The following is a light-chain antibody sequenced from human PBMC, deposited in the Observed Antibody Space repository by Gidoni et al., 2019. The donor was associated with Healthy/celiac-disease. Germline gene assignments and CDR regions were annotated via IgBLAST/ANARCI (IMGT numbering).Light chain of an antibody. CDR2: GAS. V-gene: IGKV3-20*01. J-gene: IGKJ5*01. Sequence: EIVLTQSPGTLSLSPAERATLSCRASQSVSSSYLAWYQQKPGQAPRLLIYGASSRATGIPDRFSGSGSGTDFTLTISRLEPEDFAVYYCQQYGSSSPITFGQGTRLEIK. CDR3: QQYGSSSPIT. CDR1: QSVSSSY.